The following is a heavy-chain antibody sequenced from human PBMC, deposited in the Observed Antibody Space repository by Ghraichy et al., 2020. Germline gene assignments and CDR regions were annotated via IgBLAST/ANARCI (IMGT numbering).Heavy chain of an antibody. V-gene: IGHV2-70*04. CDR3: ARLRGGSGWSLDL. CDR1: GFSLRIRGTR. D-gene: IGHD6-13*01. J-gene: IGHJ4*02. Sequence: SGPTLVKPTQTLTLTCSFSGFSLRIRGTRVSWIRQSPGKALEWLARIDWDDDKFYSTSLKTRLTISKDTSVNKVILTMTNVEPVDTGTYYCARLRGGSGWSLDLWGQGTLVSVSS. CDR2: IDWDDDK.